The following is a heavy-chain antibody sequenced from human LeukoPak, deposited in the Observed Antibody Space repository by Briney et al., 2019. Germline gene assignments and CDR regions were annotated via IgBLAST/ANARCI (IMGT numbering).Heavy chain of an antibody. CDR3: ARTVPNFDY. J-gene: IGHJ4*02. CDR2: IYTTGST. Sequence: PSQTLSLTCTVSGGSISSGNYYWSWIRQPAGKGLEWIGRIYTTGSTNYNPSLKSRVTISVDTSKNQFSLKLSSVTAADTAVYYCARTVPNFDYWGQGTLVTVSS. D-gene: IGHD2-2*01. V-gene: IGHV4-61*02. CDR1: GGSISSGNYY.